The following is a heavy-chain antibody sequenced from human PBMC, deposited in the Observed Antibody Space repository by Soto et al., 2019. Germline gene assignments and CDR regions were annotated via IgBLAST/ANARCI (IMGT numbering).Heavy chain of an antibody. CDR2: INHSGST. CDR3: ARERYCSSTSCYRVATINGRDNWFDP. Sequence: PSETLSLTCAVYGGSSSGYYWSWIRQPPGKGLEWIGEINHSGSTNYNPSLKSRVTISVDTSKNQFSLKLSSVTAADTAVYYCARERYCSSTSCYRVATINGRDNWFDPWGQGTLVTVSS. J-gene: IGHJ5*02. V-gene: IGHV4-34*01. CDR1: GGSSSGYY. D-gene: IGHD2-2*01.